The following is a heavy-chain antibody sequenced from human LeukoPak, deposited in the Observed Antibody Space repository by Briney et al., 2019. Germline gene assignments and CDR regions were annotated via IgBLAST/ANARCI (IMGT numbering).Heavy chain of an antibody. CDR1: GFTFRKYW. V-gene: IGHV3-7*01. CDR2: IKKDGSEK. CDR3: VTGHYTNSA. J-gene: IGHJ4*02. D-gene: IGHD4-11*01. Sequence: GGSLRLSCIGPGFTFRKYWMNWVRQAPGERLEWVANIKKDGSEKYYVDSVKSRFTISRDNAKNSLYLQMNSLRAEDTAVYSCVTGHYTNSARDQGTLVTVSS.